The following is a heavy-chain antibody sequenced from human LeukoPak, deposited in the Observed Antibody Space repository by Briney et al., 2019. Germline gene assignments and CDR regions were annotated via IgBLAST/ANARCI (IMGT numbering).Heavy chain of an antibody. J-gene: IGHJ3*02. CDR2: IYYSGST. V-gene: IGHV4-39*07. CDR1: GGSISSSSYY. CDR3: ARVTTIFGVVIISAFDI. Sequence: PSETLSLTCTVSGGSISSSSYYWGWIRQPPGKGLEWIGSIYYSGSTYYNPSLKSRVTISVDTSKNQFSLKLSSVTAADTAVYYCARVTTIFGVVIISAFDIWGQGTMVTVSS. D-gene: IGHD3-3*01.